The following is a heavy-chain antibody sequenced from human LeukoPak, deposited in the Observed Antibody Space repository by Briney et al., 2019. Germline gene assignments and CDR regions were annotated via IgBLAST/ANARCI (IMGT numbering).Heavy chain of an antibody. CDR2: INTDETIT. D-gene: IGHD3-22*01. CDR1: GFTFSSYW. J-gene: IGHJ4*02. CDR3: ARATYYYDSSGYRAVYYFDY. V-gene: IGHV3-74*01. Sequence: PGGSLRLSCAASGFTFSSYWMHWVRQAPGKGLVWGSRINTDETITTYADSVKGRFTISRDNAKNTLYLQMNSLRAEDTAVYYCARATYYYDSSGYRAVYYFDYWGQGTLVTVSS.